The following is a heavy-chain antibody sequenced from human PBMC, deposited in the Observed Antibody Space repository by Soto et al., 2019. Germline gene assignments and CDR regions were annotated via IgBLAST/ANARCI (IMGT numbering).Heavy chain of an antibody. Sequence: PGGSLRLSCAASGFTFSDYYMSWIRQAPGKGLEWVSYISSSSSTIYYADSVKGRFTISRDNAKNSLYLQMNSLRAEDTVVYYCARGSSYYDILTGQIDYWGQGTLVTVSS. D-gene: IGHD3-9*01. CDR2: ISSSSSTI. CDR3: ARGSSYYDILTGQIDY. J-gene: IGHJ4*02. CDR1: GFTFSDYY. V-gene: IGHV3-11*04.